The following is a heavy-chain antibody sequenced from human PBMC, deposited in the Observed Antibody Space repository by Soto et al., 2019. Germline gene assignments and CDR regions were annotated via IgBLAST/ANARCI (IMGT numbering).Heavy chain of an antibody. CDR2: INHSGST. V-gene: IGHV4-34*01. J-gene: IGHJ5*02. D-gene: IGHD3-10*01. CDR1: GGSFSGYY. CDR3: ARVFHEYGSGSSPWFDP. Sequence: QVQLQQWGAGLLKPSETLSLTCAVYGGSFSGYYWSWIRQPPGKGLEWIGEINHSGSTNYNPSLKSRVTISVDTSKKPFSLKLSSVTAADTAVYYWARVFHEYGSGSSPWFDPWGQGTLVTVSS.